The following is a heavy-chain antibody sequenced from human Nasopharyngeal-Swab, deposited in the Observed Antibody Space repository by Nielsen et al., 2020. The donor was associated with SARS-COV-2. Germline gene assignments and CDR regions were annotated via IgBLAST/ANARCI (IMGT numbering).Heavy chain of an antibody. CDR2: IKQDGSEK. J-gene: IGHJ3*02. V-gene: IGHV3-7*01. D-gene: IGHD2-15*01. CDR3: ARDEAVVAATQISDAFDI. Sequence: ARQAPGKGLEWVANIKQDGSEKYYVDSVKGRFTISRDNAKNSLYLQMNSLRAEDTAVYYCARDEAVVAATQISDAFDIWGQGTMVTVSS.